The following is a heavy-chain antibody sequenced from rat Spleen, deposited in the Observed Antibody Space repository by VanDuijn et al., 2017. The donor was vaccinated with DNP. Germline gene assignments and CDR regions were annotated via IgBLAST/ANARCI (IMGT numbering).Heavy chain of an antibody. Sequence: VQLKESGPGLVQPSQTLSLTCTVSGFSLISNSVHWVRQAPAKGLEWVAYIGSPAYAPYYADSVKGRFTISRDNAKSTLYLQMNSLRSEDMATYYCVRWNSGHFDYWGQGVMVTVSS. D-gene: IGHD4-3*01. CDR3: VRWNSGHFDY. V-gene: IGHV5-19*01. CDR1: GFSLISNS. J-gene: IGHJ2*01. CDR2: IGSPAYAP.